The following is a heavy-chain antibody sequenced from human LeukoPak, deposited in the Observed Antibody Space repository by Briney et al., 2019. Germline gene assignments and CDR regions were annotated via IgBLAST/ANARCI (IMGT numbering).Heavy chain of an antibody. Sequence: PGRSLRLSCEASGFTFSSYAMSWVRQAPGSGLEWVSAISGSGGSTYYADSVRGRFTISRDNSKNTLHLQMNSLRAEDTAVYYCAKGLNGGNYPYFDYWGQGTLVTVSS. CDR3: AKGLNGGNYPYFDY. CDR1: GFTFSSYA. J-gene: IGHJ4*02. CDR2: ISGSGGST. D-gene: IGHD4/OR15-4a*01. V-gene: IGHV3-23*01.